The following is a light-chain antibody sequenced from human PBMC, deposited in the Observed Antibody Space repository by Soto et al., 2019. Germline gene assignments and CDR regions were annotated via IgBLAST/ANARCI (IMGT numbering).Light chain of an antibody. CDR2: KAY. J-gene: IGKJ1*01. Sequence: DIQMTQSPSTLSASVGDRVTITCRASQSISSWLAWYQQKPGKAHKLLIYKAYSLESGDPSRFSCSGSGTEFTLNINSLKPDDYATYYCQQYNSYSQPFGLGHKEQIK. CDR1: QSISSW. V-gene: IGKV1-5*03. CDR3: QQYNSYSQP.